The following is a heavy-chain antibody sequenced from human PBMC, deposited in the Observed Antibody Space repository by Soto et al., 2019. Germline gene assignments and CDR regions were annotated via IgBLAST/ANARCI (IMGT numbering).Heavy chain of an antibody. J-gene: IGHJ6*02. CDR3: ARDSGWGNYWKDYYYYSMDV. D-gene: IGHD1-1*01. Sequence: QVAMVESGGGAVQPGRSLRLSCAASGFMSSNYGMHWVRQAPGKGLEWVAFIWYDESNKHYADSVRGRFTISRDTSRDTLCLQMNSLRVEDTAVYFCARDSGWGNYWKDYYYYSMDVWGPGTTVTVSS. V-gene: IGHV3-33*01. CDR1: GFMSSNYG. CDR2: IWYDESNK.